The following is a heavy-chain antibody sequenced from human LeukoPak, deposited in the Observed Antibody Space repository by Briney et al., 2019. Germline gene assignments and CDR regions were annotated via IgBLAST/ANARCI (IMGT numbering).Heavy chain of an antibody. J-gene: IGHJ5*02. D-gene: IGHD6-13*01. V-gene: IGHV4-4*07. CDR2: IYTSGST. CDR3: ARDPRYVAAAGRGVWFDP. CDR1: GGSISSFY. Sequence: SETLSLTCTVSGGSISSFYWSWIRQPAGKGLEWIGRIYTSGSTNYNPSLKSRVTMSVDTSKNQFSLKLSSVSAADTAVYYCARDPRYVAAAGRGVWFDPWGQGTLVTVSS.